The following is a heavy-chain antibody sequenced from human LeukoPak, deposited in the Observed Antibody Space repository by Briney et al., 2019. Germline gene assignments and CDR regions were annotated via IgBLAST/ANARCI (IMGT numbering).Heavy chain of an antibody. D-gene: IGHD2-15*01. J-gene: IGHJ4*02. CDR3: ARALIYCSGGSCYSGSVDY. Sequence: SETLSLTCAVYGGSFSGYYWSWIRQPPGKGLEWIGEINHSGSTNYNPSLKSRVTISAGKSTNKSSLKLSSVTAADTAVYYCARALIYCSGGSCYSGSVDYWGQGTLVTVSS. V-gene: IGHV4-34*01. CDR1: GGSFSGYY. CDR2: INHSGST.